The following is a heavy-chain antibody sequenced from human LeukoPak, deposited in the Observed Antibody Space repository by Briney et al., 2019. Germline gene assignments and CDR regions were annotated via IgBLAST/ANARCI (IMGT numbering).Heavy chain of an antibody. V-gene: IGHV3-9*01. Sequence: GGSLRLSCAASGFTFDDYAMHWVRQAPGKGLEWVSGISWNSGSIGYADSVKGRFTISRDNAKNSLYLQMNSLRAEGTAVYYCARAPLHSSSSPDGKGYFDYWGQGTLVTVSS. D-gene: IGHD6-6*01. J-gene: IGHJ4*02. CDR3: ARAPLHSSSSPDGKGYFDY. CDR1: GFTFDDYA. CDR2: ISWNSGSI.